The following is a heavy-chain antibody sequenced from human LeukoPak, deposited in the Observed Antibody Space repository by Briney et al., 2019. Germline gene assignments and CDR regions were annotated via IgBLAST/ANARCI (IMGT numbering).Heavy chain of an antibody. J-gene: IGHJ1*01. Sequence: PGGSLRLSCAASGFTFSSYWMNWVRQAPGKGLVWVSRIASDGSSTTYADSVKGRFSISRDNAKNTLYLQMNSLRVEDTAVYYCARDPPSFQHWGQGTLVTVSS. V-gene: IGHV3-74*01. CDR2: IASDGSST. CDR1: GFTFSSYW. CDR3: ARDPPSFQH.